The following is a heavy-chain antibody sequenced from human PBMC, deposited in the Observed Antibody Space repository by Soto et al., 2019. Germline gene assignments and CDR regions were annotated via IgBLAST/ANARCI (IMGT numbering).Heavy chain of an antibody. V-gene: IGHV1-69*13. CDR1: GGTFSSYA. CDR3: ARDATQGLTVAGNYYYFGMDV. Sequence: GTSVKVSCKDSGGTFSSYAISWVRQAPGQGLEWMGGIIPIFGTANYAQKFQGRVTITADESTSTAYMELSSVSAADTAVYYCARDATQGLTVAGNYYYFGMDVWGQGTTVTVSS. D-gene: IGHD6-19*01. CDR2: IIPIFGTA. J-gene: IGHJ6*02.